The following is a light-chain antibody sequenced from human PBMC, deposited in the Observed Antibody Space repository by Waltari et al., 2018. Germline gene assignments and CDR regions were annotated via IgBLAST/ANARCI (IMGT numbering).Light chain of an antibody. V-gene: IGKV1-17*01. J-gene: IGKJ2*04. CDR3: QQRDSYPCS. CDR1: QDISNA. Sequence: DIQMTQSPSSLSAAVGDKVTITCRASQDISNALAWYQQTPGKAPKLLIYAASRLQSGVPSRVTGSGSGTDSTFSISSLQTEYIVVIYCQQRDSYPCSFGQGTKVEIK. CDR2: AAS.